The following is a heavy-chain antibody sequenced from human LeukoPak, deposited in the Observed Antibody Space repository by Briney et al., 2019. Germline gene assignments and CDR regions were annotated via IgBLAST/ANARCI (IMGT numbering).Heavy chain of an antibody. Sequence: GGSLRLSCAASGFTFSSYSMNWVRQAPGKGLEWVSSISSSSSYIYYADSVKGRFTISRDNSKNTLYLQMNSLRAEDTAVYYCARVNVEMATISAFDIWGQGTMVTVSS. CDR2: ISSSSSYI. CDR1: GFTFSSYS. J-gene: IGHJ3*02. CDR3: ARVNVEMATISAFDI. V-gene: IGHV3-21*01. D-gene: IGHD5-24*01.